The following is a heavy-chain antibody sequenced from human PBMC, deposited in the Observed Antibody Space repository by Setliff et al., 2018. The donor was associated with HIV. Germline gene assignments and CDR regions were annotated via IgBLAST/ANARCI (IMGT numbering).Heavy chain of an antibody. CDR1: GGSIRSSSYY. CDR2: IYYRGGT. J-gene: IGHJ1*01. V-gene: IGHV4-39*01. Sequence: SETLSLTCTVSGGSIRSSSYYWGWIRPPPGKGLEGIGSIYYRGGTYYNPPLKSPLTISVDTSKNTFSLKLTSVTAADTAVYYCARQYGAVKSVVTVVAKYFPHWGQGTLVTVSS. D-gene: IGHD2-21*02. CDR3: ARQYGAVKSVVTVVAKYFPH.